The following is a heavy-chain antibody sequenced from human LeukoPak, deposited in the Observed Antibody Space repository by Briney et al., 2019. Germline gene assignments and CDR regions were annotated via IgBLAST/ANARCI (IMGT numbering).Heavy chain of an antibody. CDR3: VRLVYDILTGYQLGGRWFDP. J-gene: IGHJ5*02. CDR1: GYRFTSYW. CDR2: IYPGDSDT. Sequence: GKSLKISCKGSGYRFTSYWIGWVRPMPGKGLEWMGIIYPGDSDTRYSPSFQGQVTISADKSISTAYLQWSSLKASDTAMYYCVRLVYDILTGYQLGGRWFDPWGQGTLVTVSS. V-gene: IGHV5-51*01. D-gene: IGHD3-9*01.